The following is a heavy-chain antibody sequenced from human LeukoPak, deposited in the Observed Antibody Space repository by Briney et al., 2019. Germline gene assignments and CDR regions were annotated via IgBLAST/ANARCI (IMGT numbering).Heavy chain of an antibody. CDR2: ISYDGSNK. CDR1: GFTFSSYG. J-gene: IGHJ4*02. V-gene: IGHV3-30*18. CDR3: AKAPAGILWWRLLFVLPFDY. Sequence: GGSLRLSCAASGFTFSSYGMHWVRQAPGKGLEWVAVISYDGSNKYYADSVKGRFTISRDNSKNTLYLQMNSLRAEDTAVYYCAKAPAGILWWRLLFVLPFDYWGQGTLVTVSS. D-gene: IGHD2-21*01.